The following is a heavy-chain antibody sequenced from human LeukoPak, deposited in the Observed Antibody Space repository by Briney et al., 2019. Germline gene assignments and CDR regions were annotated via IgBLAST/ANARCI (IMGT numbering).Heavy chain of an antibody. CDR3: ARATQYYYDSSGYFDY. CDR1: GFTFGTYG. V-gene: IGHV3-30*03. D-gene: IGHD3-22*01. CDR2: ISYDGSNK. Sequence: GGSLRLSCAASGFTFGTYGMHWVRQAPGKGLQWVAVISYDGSNKYYADSVKGRFTISRDKSKNTVYLQMDSLRAEDTAVYYCARATQYYYDSSGYFDYWGQGTLVTVSS. J-gene: IGHJ4*02.